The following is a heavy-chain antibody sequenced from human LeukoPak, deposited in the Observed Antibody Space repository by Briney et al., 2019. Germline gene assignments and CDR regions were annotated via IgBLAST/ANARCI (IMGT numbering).Heavy chain of an antibody. V-gene: IGHV3-30-3*01. CDR2: ITYDGSNK. J-gene: IGHJ4*02. Sequence: PGGSLRLSCAASGFTFSSNAMHWVRQAPGKGLEWVAVITYDGSNKYYADSVKGRFTISRDNAKNSLYLQMNSLRAEDTAVYYCARGFDDDYSNYVTDYWGQGTLVTVSS. D-gene: IGHD4-11*01. CDR3: ARGFDDDYSNYVTDY. CDR1: GFTFSSNA.